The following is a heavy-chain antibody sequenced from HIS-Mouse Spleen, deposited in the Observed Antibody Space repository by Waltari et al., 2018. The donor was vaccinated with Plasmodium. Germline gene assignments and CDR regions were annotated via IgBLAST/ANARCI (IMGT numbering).Heavy chain of an antibody. J-gene: IGHJ1*01. D-gene: IGHD6-13*01. V-gene: IGHV1-2*02. CDR2: INPNSGGT. CDR1: GYTFTGYY. Sequence: QVQLVPSGAEVKKPGASVKVSCLASGYTFTGYYLPWSRQATGQRLEWMGWINPNSGGTNYAQKFQGRVTMTRDTSISTAYMELSRLRSDDTAVYYCARVLGYKAAAGTFVEYFQHWGQGTLVTVSS. CDR3: ARVLGYKAAAGTFVEYFQH.